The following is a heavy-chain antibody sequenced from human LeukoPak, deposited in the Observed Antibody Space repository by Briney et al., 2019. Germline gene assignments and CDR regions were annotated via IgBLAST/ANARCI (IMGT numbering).Heavy chain of an antibody. CDR1: GFTFSSYE. CDR3: AKFATPYCGGDCSPGYFDY. CDR2: ISSGGITI. J-gene: IGHJ4*02. D-gene: IGHD2-21*02. Sequence: GGSLRLSCAASGFTFSSYEMNWVRQAPGKGLEWVAYISSGGITIHYADSVKGRFPISRANAKNSLYLQINRLRAEDTAVYYCAKFATPYCGGDCSPGYFDYWGQGTLVTVSS. V-gene: IGHV3-48*03.